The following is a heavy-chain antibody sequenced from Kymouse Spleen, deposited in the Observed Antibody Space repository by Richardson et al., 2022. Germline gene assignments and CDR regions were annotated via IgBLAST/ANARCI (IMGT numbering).Heavy chain of an antibody. J-gene: IGHJ4*02. CDR2: INHSGST. CDR1: GGSFSGYY. Sequence: QVQLQQWGAGLLKPSETLSLTCAVYGGSFSGYYWSWIRQPPGKGLEWIGEINHSGSTNYNPSLKSRVTISVDTSKNQFSLKLSSVTAADTAVYYCARQANWAFDYWGQGTLVTVSS. D-gene: IGHD7-27*02. CDR3: ARQANWAFDY. V-gene: IGHV4-34*01.